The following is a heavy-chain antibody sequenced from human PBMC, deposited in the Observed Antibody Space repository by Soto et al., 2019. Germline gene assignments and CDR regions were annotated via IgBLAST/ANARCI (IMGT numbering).Heavy chain of an antibody. CDR1: GGSISIDGYS. D-gene: IGHD3-22*01. CDR2: IYHNGSP. CDR3: ARGRGFMGWFDP. V-gene: IGHV4-30-2*01. Sequence: PSETLSLTCAVSGGSISIDGYSWSWIRQPPGKGLEWIGYIYHNGSPYYNPSLKSRVTISVDGSKNQFSLKLSSVTAADTAVYYCARGRGFMGWFDPWGRGTLVTVYS. J-gene: IGHJ5*02.